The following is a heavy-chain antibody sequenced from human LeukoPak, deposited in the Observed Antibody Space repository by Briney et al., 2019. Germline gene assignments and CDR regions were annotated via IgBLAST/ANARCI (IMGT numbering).Heavy chain of an antibody. V-gene: IGHV3-66*01. D-gene: IGHD3-3*01. CDR2: IYSGGST. CDR1: GLTVRSNY. CDR3: ASSLEGNFWSGYHF. J-gene: IGHJ4*02. Sequence: GESLRLSCAASGLTVRSNYVSWVRQAPGKGLEWVSVIYSGGSTYYADSVKGRFTISRDNSKNTLYLQMNSLRAEDTAVYYCASSLEGNFWSGYHFWGQGTLVTVSS.